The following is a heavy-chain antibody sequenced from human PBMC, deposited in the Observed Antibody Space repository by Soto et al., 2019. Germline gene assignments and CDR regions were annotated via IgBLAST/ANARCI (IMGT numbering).Heavy chain of an antibody. J-gene: IGHJ3*02. CDR2: IWYDGSNK. V-gene: IGHV3-33*01. Sequence: PGGSLRLSCAASGFTFSSYGMHWVRQAPGKGLEWVAVIWYDGSNKYYADSVKGRFTISRDNSKNTLYLQMNSLRAEDTAVYYCARDRSVVLRYFDWSHAFDIWGQGTMVTVSS. CDR3: ARDRSVVLRYFDWSHAFDI. CDR1: GFTFSSYG. D-gene: IGHD3-9*01.